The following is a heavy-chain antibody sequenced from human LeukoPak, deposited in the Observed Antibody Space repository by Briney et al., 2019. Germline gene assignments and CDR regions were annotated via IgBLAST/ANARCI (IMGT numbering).Heavy chain of an antibody. V-gene: IGHV3-23*01. D-gene: IGHD5-24*01. CDR2: IGSSGGST. CDR1: GFAFSTYF. Sequence: GGSLRLFCAASGFAFSTYFMHWVRQAPAKGLVWVSRIGSSGGSTYYADSVKGRFTISRDNFNHTLSLQMNSLRVEDTAIYYCVKNIQLPTWRLGTMVTVSS. CDR3: VKNIQLPT. J-gene: IGHJ3*01.